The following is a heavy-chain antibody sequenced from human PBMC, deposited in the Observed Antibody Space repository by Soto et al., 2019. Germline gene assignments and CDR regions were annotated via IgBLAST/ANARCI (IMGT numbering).Heavy chain of an antibody. CDR3: VNVRRRGYSGFGHYGMDV. J-gene: IGHJ6*02. V-gene: IGHV3-64D*06. Sequence: PGGSLRLSCSASGFTFSSYAMHWVRQSRGKGLEYVSVISSNGDNTYYADPVKDRFTISRYNSKNPLYLQMSSLRGEDTAVYSCVNVRRRGYSGFGHYGMDVWGQGTTVTVSS. CDR1: GFTFSSYA. CDR2: ISSNGDNT. D-gene: IGHD5-12*01.